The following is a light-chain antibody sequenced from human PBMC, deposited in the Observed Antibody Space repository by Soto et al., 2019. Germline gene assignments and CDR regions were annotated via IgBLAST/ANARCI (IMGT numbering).Light chain of an antibody. CDR3: QHYDGSPRT. J-gene: IGKJ2*01. V-gene: IGKV3-20*01. CDR1: QTVNSDY. Sequence: ETVLTQSPGTVSLSPGERATLSSTTSQTVNSDYLAWYKQKPGQAPTLLIYGVFNRATGIPDRFSGSGSWTYFTLTISGLEPEDAAVYYCQHYDGSPRTFGQGTNLEI. CDR2: GVF.